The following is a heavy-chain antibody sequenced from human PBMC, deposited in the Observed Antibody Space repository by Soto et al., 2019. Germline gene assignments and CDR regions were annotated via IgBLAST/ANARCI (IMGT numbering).Heavy chain of an antibody. CDR1: VYTFIGDY. CDR3: ARVRIVGATNKWFDT. Sequence: NXSFKASVYTFIGDYIHWVRHAPGQGLEWMGRMNPNSGEVTYGETFQGRVTMTRDTSNNTAYMELSRLRSDDTAVYYCARVRIVGATNKWFDTWGQGTLVTVSS. V-gene: IGHV1-2*06. D-gene: IGHD1-26*01. CDR2: MNPNSGEV. J-gene: IGHJ5*02.